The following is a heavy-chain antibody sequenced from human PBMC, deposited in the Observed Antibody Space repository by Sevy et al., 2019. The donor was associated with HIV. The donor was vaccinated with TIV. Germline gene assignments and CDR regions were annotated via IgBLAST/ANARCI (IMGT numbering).Heavy chain of an antibody. Sequence: ASVKVSCKASGYTFTDDYLHWVRQAPGQGLEWMGRIYPNSGGTNYAHKFQGRVTMTRDTSISTAYMELSRLRPDDTAVYFCARDAAGGTTNSGMDVWGQGTTVTVSS. CDR3: ARDAAGGTTNSGMDV. J-gene: IGHJ6*02. V-gene: IGHV1-2*06. D-gene: IGHD1-7*01. CDR2: IYPNSGGT. CDR1: GYTFTDDY.